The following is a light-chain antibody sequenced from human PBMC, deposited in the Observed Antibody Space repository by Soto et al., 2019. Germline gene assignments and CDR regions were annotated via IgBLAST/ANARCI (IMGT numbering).Light chain of an antibody. V-gene: IGKV1-39*01. CDR1: QRISIY. Sequence: DIQMSRSPSPLSSSVGDRVTITCRTSQRISIYLNWYQQKPGKAPKLLIYAASNLHSGVPSRFSGSGSGTDLTLTISTLQPEDFATYYCQHTFNTPPYTFGQGTKLEL. CDR2: AAS. CDR3: QHTFNTPPYT. J-gene: IGKJ2*01.